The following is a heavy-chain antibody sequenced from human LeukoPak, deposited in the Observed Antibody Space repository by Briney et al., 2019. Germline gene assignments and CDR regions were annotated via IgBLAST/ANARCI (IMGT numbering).Heavy chain of an antibody. CDR2: IYYSGST. CDR3: ARGGSSSWHWVDY. CDR1: GGSISSYY. D-gene: IGHD6-13*01. V-gene: IGHV4-59*01. Sequence: PSETLSLTCTVSGGSISSYYWSWIRQPPGKGLEWIGYIYYSGSTNSNPSLKSRVTISVDTSKNQFSLKLSSVTAADTAVYYCARGGSSSWHWVDYWGQGTLVTVSS. J-gene: IGHJ4*02.